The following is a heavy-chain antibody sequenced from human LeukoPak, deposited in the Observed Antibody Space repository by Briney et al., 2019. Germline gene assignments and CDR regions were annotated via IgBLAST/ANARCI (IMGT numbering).Heavy chain of an antibody. V-gene: IGHV3-9*01. CDR1: GFTFSSYS. CDR2: ISWNSGSI. Sequence: GGSLRLSCAASGFTFSSYSMNWVRQAPGKGLEWVSGISWNSGSIGYADSVKGRFTISRDNAKNSLYLQMNSLRAEDTALYYCAKGLPQYFQHWGPGTLVTVSS. CDR3: AKGLPQYFQH. J-gene: IGHJ1*01. D-gene: IGHD2-15*01.